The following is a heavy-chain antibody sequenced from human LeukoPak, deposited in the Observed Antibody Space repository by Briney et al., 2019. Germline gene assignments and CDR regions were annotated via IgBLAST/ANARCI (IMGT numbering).Heavy chain of an antibody. CDR2: IKQDGSEK. CDR1: GFTFSSYW. CDR3: ARGPSYPL. D-gene: IGHD6-6*01. V-gene: IGHV3-7*03. J-gene: IGHJ4*02. Sequence: GGSLRLSCVASGFTFSSYWMSWVRQAPGKGLEWVANIKQDGSEKYYVDSVKGRFTISRDNAKNSLYLQMNSLRAEDTAVYYCARGPSYPLWGQGTLVTVSS.